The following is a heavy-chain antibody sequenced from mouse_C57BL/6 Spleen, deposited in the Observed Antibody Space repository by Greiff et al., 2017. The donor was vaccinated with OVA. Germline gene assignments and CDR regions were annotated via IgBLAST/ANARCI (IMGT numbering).Heavy chain of an antibody. J-gene: IGHJ1*03. CDR3: ARIDYWYFDV. V-gene: IGHV1-19*01. Sequence: VQLKQSGPVLVKPGASVKMSCKASGYTFTDYYMNWVKQSHGKSLEWIGVINPYNGGTSYNQKFKGKATLTVDKSSSTAYMELNSLTSEDSAVYYCARIDYWYFDVWGTGTTVTVSS. CDR2: INPYNGGT. CDR1: GYTFTDYY.